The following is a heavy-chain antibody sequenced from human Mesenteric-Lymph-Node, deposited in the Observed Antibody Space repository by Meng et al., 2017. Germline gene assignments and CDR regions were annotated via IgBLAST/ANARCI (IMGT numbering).Heavy chain of an antibody. CDR3: GKGHWGLDY. V-gene: IGHV3-69-1*01. Sequence: GESLKISCAASGFTFSDYYMNWVRQAPGKGLEWVSSISSSSTIYYADSVKGRFTISRDNAKNALYLQMDSLKVEDTAMYYCGKGHWGLDYWGQGTRVTVSS. CDR2: ISSSSTI. CDR1: GFTFSDYY. J-gene: IGHJ4*02. D-gene: IGHD7-27*01.